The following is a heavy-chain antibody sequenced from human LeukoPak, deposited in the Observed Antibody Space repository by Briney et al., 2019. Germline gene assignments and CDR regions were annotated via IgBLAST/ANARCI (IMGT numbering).Heavy chain of an antibody. Sequence: SETLSLTCAVYGGSFSGYYWSWIRQPPGRGLEWIGEINHSGSTNYNPSLKSRVTISVDTSKNQFSLKLSSVTAADTAVYYCARGRPYYYGMDVRGQGTTVTVSS. V-gene: IGHV4-34*01. CDR3: ARGRPYYYGMDV. CDR1: GGSFSGYY. CDR2: INHSGST. J-gene: IGHJ6*02.